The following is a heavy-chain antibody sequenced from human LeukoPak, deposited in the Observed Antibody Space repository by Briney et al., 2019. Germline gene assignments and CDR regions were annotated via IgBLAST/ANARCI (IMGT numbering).Heavy chain of an antibody. Sequence: SVKVSCKASGGTFSSYAISWVRQAPGQGLEWMGGIIPIFGTANYAQKFQGRVTITADESTSTAYMELSSLRSEDTAVYYCANRDSSGYGSVYWGQGTLVTVSS. CDR2: IIPIFGTA. CDR1: GGTFSSYA. CDR3: ANRDSSGYGSVY. J-gene: IGHJ4*02. V-gene: IGHV1-69*13. D-gene: IGHD3-22*01.